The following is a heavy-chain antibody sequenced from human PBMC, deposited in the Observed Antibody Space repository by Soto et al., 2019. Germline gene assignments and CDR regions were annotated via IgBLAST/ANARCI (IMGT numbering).Heavy chain of an antibody. J-gene: IGHJ6*03. CDR2: ISYDGSNK. D-gene: IGHD4-17*01. CDR1: GFTFSSYG. Sequence: GGSLRLSCAASGFTFSSYGMHWVRQAPGKGLEWVAVISYDGSNKYYADSVKGRFTISRDNSKNTLYLQMNSLRAEDTAVYYCAKVTTQYGDYSFGTYYYYYMDVWGKGTTVTVSS. CDR3: AKVTTQYGDYSFGTYYYYYMDV. V-gene: IGHV3-30*18.